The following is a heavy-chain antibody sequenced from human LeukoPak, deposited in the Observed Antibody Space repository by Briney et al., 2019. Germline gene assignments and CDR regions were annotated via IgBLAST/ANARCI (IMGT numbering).Heavy chain of an antibody. J-gene: IGHJ3*02. Sequence: GESLKISCKSSGYSFPSYWIGWVRQMPGKGLEWMGIIYPGDSESRCSPSFQGQVTISADKSISTAYLQWSSLKASDTAVYYCARQGRGNGFDIWGQGTMVTVSS. CDR3: ARQGRGNGFDI. V-gene: IGHV5-51*01. CDR1: GYSFPSYW. CDR2: IYPGDSES.